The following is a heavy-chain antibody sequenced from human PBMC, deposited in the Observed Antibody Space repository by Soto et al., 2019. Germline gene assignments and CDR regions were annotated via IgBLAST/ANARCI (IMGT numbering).Heavy chain of an antibody. V-gene: IGHV3-74*01. CDR3: ARASYYYDSSGYSEFDY. Sequence: EVQLVESGGGLVQPGGSLRLCCAASGFTFSSYWMHWVRQAPGKGLVWVSRINSDGSSTSYADSVKGRFTISRDNAKNTLYLQMNSLRAEDTAVYYCARASYYYDSSGYSEFDYWGQGTLVTVSS. J-gene: IGHJ4*02. D-gene: IGHD3-22*01. CDR2: INSDGSST. CDR1: GFTFSSYW.